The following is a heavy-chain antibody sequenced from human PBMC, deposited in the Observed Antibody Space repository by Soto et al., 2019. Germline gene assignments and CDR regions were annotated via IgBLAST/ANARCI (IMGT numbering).Heavy chain of an antibody. Sequence: GGSLRLSCAASGFTFSSYWMSWVRQAPGKGLEWVANIKQDGSEKYYVDSVKGRFTISRDNAKNSLYLQMNSLRAEDTAVYYCARVPIAAAGTPLGYYYYMDVCGKGTTVTVSS. CDR1: GFTFSSYW. CDR3: ARVPIAAAGTPLGYYYYMDV. V-gene: IGHV3-7*01. D-gene: IGHD6-13*01. J-gene: IGHJ6*03. CDR2: IKQDGSEK.